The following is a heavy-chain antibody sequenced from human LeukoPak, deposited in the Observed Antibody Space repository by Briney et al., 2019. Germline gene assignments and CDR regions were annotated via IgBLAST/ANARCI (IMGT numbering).Heavy chain of an antibody. CDR2: IYYSGST. J-gene: IGHJ6*03. V-gene: IGHV4-59*01. CDR1: GGSISSYY. CDR3: ARSTSYGHYYYYYYMGV. Sequence: KPSETLSLTCTVSGGSISSYYWSWIRQPPGKGLEWIGYIYYSGSTNYNPSLKSRVTISVDTSKNQFSLKLSSVTAADTAVYYCARSTSYGHYYYYYYMGVWGKGTTVTVSS. D-gene: IGHD5-18*01.